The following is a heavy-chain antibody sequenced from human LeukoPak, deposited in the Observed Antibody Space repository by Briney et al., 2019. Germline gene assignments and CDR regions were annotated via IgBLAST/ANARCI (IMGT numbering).Heavy chain of an antibody. J-gene: IGHJ4*02. CDR3: ARHGVLGWYSSGWYHY. D-gene: IGHD6-19*01. Sequence: SETLSLTCTVSGGSISSSSYYWGWIRQPPGKGLEWIGSIYYSGSAYYNPSLKSRVTISVDTSKNQFSLKLSSVTAADTAVYYCARHGVLGWYSSGWYHYWGQGTLVTVSS. CDR1: GGSISSSSYY. CDR2: IYYSGSA. V-gene: IGHV4-39*01.